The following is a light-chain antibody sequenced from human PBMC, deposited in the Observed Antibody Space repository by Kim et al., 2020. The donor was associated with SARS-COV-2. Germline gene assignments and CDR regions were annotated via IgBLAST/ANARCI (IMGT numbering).Light chain of an antibody. CDR1: SSNIGAGYD. J-gene: IGLJ3*02. V-gene: IGLV1-40*01. Sequence: TVTISCRGSSSNIGAGYDVHWYQQLPATAPKLLIYGNSNRPSGVPDRFSGSKSGTSASLAITGLQAEDEADYYCQSYDSSLSGWVFGGGTQLTVL. CDR2: GNS. CDR3: QSYDSSLSGWV.